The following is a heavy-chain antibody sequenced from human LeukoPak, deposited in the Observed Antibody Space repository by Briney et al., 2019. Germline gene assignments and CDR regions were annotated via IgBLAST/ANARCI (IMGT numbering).Heavy chain of an antibody. V-gene: IGHV1-8*01. Sequence: ASVKVSCKASGYTFTDYDVNWVRQAPGQGLEWMGWMNPTSGDTGYAQKFQGRVTMTRSMSRNTAYMELSRLRSEDTAVYFCARVVMKAFYYYYMDVWGKGTTIIISS. CDR3: ARVVMKAFYYYYMDV. J-gene: IGHJ6*03. CDR2: MNPTSGDT. D-gene: IGHD2-21*01. CDR1: GYTFTDYD.